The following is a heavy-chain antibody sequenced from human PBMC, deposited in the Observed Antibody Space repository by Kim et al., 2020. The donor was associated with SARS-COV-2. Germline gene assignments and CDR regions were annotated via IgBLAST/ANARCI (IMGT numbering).Heavy chain of an antibody. V-gene: IGHV5-51*01. CDR3: ARQRGSSSDC. CDR2: IYPGDSDT. CDR1: GYTFATYW. Sequence: GESLKISCKGSGYTFATYWIAWVRQMPGKGLEWMGIIYPGDSDTRYSPSFQGQVTISADKSISTAYLQWSSLKASDTAMYYCARQRGSSSDCWGQGTLVTVSS. D-gene: IGHD6-6*01. J-gene: IGHJ4*02.